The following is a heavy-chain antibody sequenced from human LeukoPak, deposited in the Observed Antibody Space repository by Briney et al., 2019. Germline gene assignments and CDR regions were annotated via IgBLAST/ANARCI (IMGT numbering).Heavy chain of an antibody. Sequence: PGRSLRLSCAASGFTFSSYAMHWVRQAPGKGLEWVAVISYDGSNEYYADSGKGRFTISRDNSKNTLYLQMNSLRAEDTGVYHCARDHSLDYGNWFHPWGQGTLVTDSS. CDR2: ISYDGSNE. D-gene: IGHD4-17*01. V-gene: IGHV3-30-3*01. J-gene: IGHJ5*02. CDR1: GFTFSSYA. CDR3: ARDHSLDYGNWFHP.